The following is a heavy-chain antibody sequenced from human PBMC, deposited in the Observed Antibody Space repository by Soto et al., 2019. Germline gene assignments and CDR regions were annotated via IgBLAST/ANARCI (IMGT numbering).Heavy chain of an antibody. J-gene: IGHJ4*02. CDR3: ASGTGKSDFDY. Sequence: GGSLRLSCAASGFTFSDAWMSWVRQAPGKGLEWVGRIKSKAEAATRDFAAPVKGRFAISRDDSKNTVFLQMNSLKIEDSGVYYCASGTGKSDFDYWGLGILVTVSS. D-gene: IGHD2-2*01. CDR1: GFTFSDAW. V-gene: IGHV3-15*01. CDR2: IKSKAEAATR.